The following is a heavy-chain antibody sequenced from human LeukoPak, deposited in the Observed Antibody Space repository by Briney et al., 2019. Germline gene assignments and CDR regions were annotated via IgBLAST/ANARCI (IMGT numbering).Heavy chain of an antibody. V-gene: IGHV3-30*02. D-gene: IGHD6-13*01. Sequence: GGSVRHSCAASGFTFSSYGMHWVRQSPGKGLEWVAFIRNDGSNKYYADSVKGRFTISRDNSKNTLYLQMNSLRAEDTAVYYCAKDLTGSSWTFDYWGQATLVTVSS. J-gene: IGHJ4*02. CDR1: GFTFSSYG. CDR2: IRNDGSNK. CDR3: AKDLTGSSWTFDY.